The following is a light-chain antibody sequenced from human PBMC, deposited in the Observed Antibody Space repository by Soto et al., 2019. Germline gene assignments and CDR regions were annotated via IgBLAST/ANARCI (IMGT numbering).Light chain of an antibody. V-gene: IGLV2-23*01. CDR1: ISDVGSSNL. J-gene: IGLJ1*01. Sequence: SALTQPASVSGSPGQSITISCAGSISDVGSSNLVSWYQQHPGKVPKLIIYEGNRRPSGVSSRFSGSNSGKPASLTLSGLQAEDEADYYCCSYVGARRYVFVIAAK. CDR3: CSYVGARRYV. CDR2: EGN.